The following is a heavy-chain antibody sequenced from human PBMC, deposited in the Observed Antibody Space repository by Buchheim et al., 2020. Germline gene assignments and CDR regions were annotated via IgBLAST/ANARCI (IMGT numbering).Heavy chain of an antibody. Sequence: QVQLVQSGAEVKKPGASVKVSCKASGYTFTSYYMHWVRQAPGQGLEWMGIINPSGGSTSYAQKFQGRVTMTRETSTSPVYMELSSLRSEDTAVYYCARARHTNCSGGSCYNDYWGQGTL. D-gene: IGHD2-15*01. J-gene: IGHJ4*02. CDR1: GYTFTSYY. V-gene: IGHV1-46*03. CDR3: ARARHTNCSGGSCYNDY. CDR2: INPSGGST.